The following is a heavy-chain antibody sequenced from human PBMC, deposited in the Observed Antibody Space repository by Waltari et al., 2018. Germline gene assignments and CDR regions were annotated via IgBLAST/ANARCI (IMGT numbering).Heavy chain of an antibody. J-gene: IGHJ4*02. CDR3: AKDHSPYWFDY. Sequence: EVQLLESGGGLVQPGGSLRLSCVASGFTFSSYAMSWVRQAPGKGLEWVSVIYSGGSTYYADSVKGRFTISRDNSKNTLYLQMNSLRAEDTAVYYCAKDHSPYWFDYWGQGTLVTVSS. D-gene: IGHD2-8*02. V-gene: IGHV3-23*03. CDR2: IYSGGST. CDR1: GFTFSSYA.